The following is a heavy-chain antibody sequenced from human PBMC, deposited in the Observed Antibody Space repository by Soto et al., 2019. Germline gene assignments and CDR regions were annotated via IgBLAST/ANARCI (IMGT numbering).Heavy chain of an antibody. Sequence: QVQLQQWGAGLLKPSETLSLTCAVYGGSFSGYYWSWIRQPPGKGLEWIGEINHSGSTNYNPSLKSRVTISVDTSKNQFSLKLSSVTAADTAVYYCARGPAMVRGGYFQHWGQGTLVTVSS. V-gene: IGHV4-34*01. CDR2: INHSGST. J-gene: IGHJ1*01. D-gene: IGHD3-10*01. CDR1: GGSFSGYY. CDR3: ARGPAMVRGGYFQH.